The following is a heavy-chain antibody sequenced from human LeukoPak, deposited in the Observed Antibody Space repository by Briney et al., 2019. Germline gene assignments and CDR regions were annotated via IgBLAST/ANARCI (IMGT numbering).Heavy chain of an antibody. CDR3: ARDYDSSGWAAFDI. D-gene: IGHD3-22*01. CDR2: INPNSGGT. CDR1: GYTFTAYY. J-gene: IGHJ3*02. V-gene: IGHV1-2*02. Sequence: ASVTVSFKASGYTFTAYYMHWVRQAPGQGLKWMEWINPNSGGTNYAQKFQGRVTMTRDTSISTAYMELSRLRSDDTAVYYCARDYDSSGWAAFDIWGQGTMVTVSS.